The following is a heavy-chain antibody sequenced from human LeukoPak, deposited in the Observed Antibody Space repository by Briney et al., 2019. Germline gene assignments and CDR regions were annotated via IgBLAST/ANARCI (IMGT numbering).Heavy chain of an antibody. CDR3: MARGDSYGLFDY. CDR1: GFTFSDSA. CDR2: IRSKANSYAA. J-gene: IGHJ4*01. Sequence: GWSLRLSCAASGFTFSDSAMHWVRQASGTGLEWVARIRSKANSYAASYAASVKGRFTISRDDSKNTASLQMNSLKTEDTAVYYCMARGDSYGLFDYWGHGTLVTVSS. D-gene: IGHD5-18*01. V-gene: IGHV3-73*01.